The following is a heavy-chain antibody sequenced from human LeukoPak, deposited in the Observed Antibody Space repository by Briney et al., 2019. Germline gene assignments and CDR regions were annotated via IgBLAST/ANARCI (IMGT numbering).Heavy chain of an antibody. V-gene: IGHV3-23*01. CDR2: ISGSGGST. J-gene: IGHJ4*02. Sequence: GGSLRLSCAASGFTFSSYAMSWVRQAPGKGLEWVSAISGSGGSTYYADSVKGRFTISRDNSKNTLYLQMNSLRAEDTAAYYCAKPPGEVVVTAPFDYWGQGTLVTVSS. D-gene: IGHD2-21*02. CDR3: AKPPGEVVVTAPFDY. CDR1: GFTFSSYA.